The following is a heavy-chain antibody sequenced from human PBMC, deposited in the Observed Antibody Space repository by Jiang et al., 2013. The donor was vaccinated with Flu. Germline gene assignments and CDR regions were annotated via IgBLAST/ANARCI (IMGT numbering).Heavy chain of an antibody. CDR2: IYTMGAP. V-gene: IGHV4-61*02. Sequence: IRQPAGKGLEWIGRIYTMGAPTTTPPSRVESPYHVDTSKNQFSLKLSSVTAADTAVYYCARGESDYGGNSGAFDIWGQGTMVTVSS. D-gene: IGHD4-23*01. J-gene: IGHJ3*02. CDR3: ARGESDYGGNSGAFDI.